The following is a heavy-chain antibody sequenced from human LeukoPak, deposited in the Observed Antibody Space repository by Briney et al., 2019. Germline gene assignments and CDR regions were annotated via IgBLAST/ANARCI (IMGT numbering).Heavy chain of an antibody. CDR1: GYTFTGYY. J-gene: IGHJ4*02. CDR3: ARPYSSGWYVLDY. CDR2: INPSGGTT. D-gene: IGHD6-19*01. Sequence: ASVKVSRKASGYTFTGYYMHWVRQAPGQGLEWMGMINPSGGTTTYAQKFQGRVTMTRDTSTSTVYMELSSLRSEDTAVYYCARPYSSGWYVLDYWGQGTLVTVSS. V-gene: IGHV1-46*01.